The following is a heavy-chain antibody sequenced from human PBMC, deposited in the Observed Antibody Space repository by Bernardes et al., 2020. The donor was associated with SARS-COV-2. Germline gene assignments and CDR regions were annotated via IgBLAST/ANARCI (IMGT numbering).Heavy chain of an antibody. CDR1: GYSFTSYW. V-gene: IGHV5-51*01. J-gene: IGHJ6*02. Sequence: GESLKISCKGSGYSFTSYWIGWVRQMPGKGLEWMGIIYPGDSDTRYSPSFQGQVTISADKSISTAYLQWSSLKASDTAMYYCASQGKPYDSSGYYYGEGGYCYYGMDVWGQGTTVTVSS. CDR3: ASQGKPYDSSGYYYGEGGYCYYGMDV. CDR2: IYPGDSDT. D-gene: IGHD3-22*01.